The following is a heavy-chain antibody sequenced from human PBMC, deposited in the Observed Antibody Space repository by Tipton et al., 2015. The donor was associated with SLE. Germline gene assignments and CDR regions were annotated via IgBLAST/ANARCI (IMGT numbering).Heavy chain of an antibody. CDR1: GASIGSDGYS. J-gene: IGHJ2*01. CDR2: IDHSGRT. Sequence: TLSLTCAVSGASIGSDGYSWNWIRQPPGKGLEWIGQIDHSGRTNYNYSPSLKSRITMSVDTSKDQFSLKLSSVTAADTAIYYCARHDYEEYFDLWGRGILVTVSS. CDR3: ARHDYEEYFDL. D-gene: IGHD4/OR15-4a*01. V-gene: IGHV4-30-2*01.